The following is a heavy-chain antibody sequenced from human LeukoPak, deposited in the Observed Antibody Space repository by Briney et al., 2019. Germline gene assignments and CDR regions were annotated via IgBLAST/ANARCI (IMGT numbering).Heavy chain of an antibody. V-gene: IGHV3-30*04. CDR1: GFTFSSYA. CDR3: ARDALDIVVVVAASHFDY. J-gene: IGHJ4*02. D-gene: IGHD2-15*01. Sequence: PGRSLRLSCAASGFTFSSYAMHWVRQAPGKGLEWVAVISYDGSNKYYADSVKGRFTISRDNSKNTLYLQMNSLRAEDTAVYYCARDALDIVVVVAASHFDYWGQGTLVTVSS. CDR2: ISYDGSNK.